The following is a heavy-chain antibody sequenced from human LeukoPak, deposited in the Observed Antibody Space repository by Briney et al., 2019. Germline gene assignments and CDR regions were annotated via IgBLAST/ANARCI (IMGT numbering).Heavy chain of an antibody. J-gene: IGHJ3*02. V-gene: IGHV4-61*02. D-gene: IGHD6-13*01. CDR2: IYTSGST. CDR1: GGSISSGSYY. CDR3: AREKFNPGIAAAATDAFDI. Sequence: PSQTLSLTCTVSGGSISSGSYYWSWIRQPAGKGLEWIGRIYTSGSTNYNPSLKSRVTISVDTSKNQFSLKLSSVTAADTAVYYCAREKFNPGIAAAATDAFDIWGQGTMVTVSS.